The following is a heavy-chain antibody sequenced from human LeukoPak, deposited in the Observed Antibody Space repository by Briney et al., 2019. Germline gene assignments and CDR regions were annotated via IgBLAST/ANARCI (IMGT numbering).Heavy chain of an antibody. Sequence: GGSLRLSCAASGFTFSSYAMSWVRQAPGKGLEWVSAISGGGGSKYYADSVKGRFTISRDNSKNTLYLQMNSLRAEDTAVYYCAKPLVSSCYAHWGQGTLVTVSS. V-gene: IGHV3-23*01. D-gene: IGHD2-2*01. CDR2: ISGGGGSK. J-gene: IGHJ4*02. CDR1: GFTFSSYA. CDR3: AKPLVSSCYAH.